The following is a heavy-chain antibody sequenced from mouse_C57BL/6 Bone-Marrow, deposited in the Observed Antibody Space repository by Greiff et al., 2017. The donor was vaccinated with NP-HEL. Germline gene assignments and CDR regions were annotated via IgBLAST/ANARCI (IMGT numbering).Heavy chain of an antibody. CDR2: IYPGDGDT. CDR1: GYAFSSSW. Sequence: QVQLKESGPELVKPGASVKISCKASGYAFSSSWMNWVKQRPGKGLEWIGRIYPGDGDTNYNGKFKGKATLTADKSSSTAYMQLSSLTSEDSAVYFCAREEEGNVYAMDYWGQGTSVTVSS. D-gene: IGHD2-1*01. V-gene: IGHV1-82*01. CDR3: AREEEGNVYAMDY. J-gene: IGHJ4*01.